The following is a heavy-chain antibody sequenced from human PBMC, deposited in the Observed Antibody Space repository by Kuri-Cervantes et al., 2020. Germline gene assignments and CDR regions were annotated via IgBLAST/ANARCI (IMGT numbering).Heavy chain of an antibody. CDR1: GFTFSSYG. D-gene: IGHD2-2*01. CDR3: ARRGAAASPFYYYYYGMDV. Sequence: GESLKISCAASGFTFSSYGMHWVRQAPGKGLEWVAVISYDGSNKYYADSVKGRFTISRDNSKNTLYLQMNSLRAEDTAVYYCARRGAAASPFYYYYYGMDVWGQGTTVTGSS. J-gene: IGHJ6*02. CDR2: ISYDGSNK. V-gene: IGHV3-30*03.